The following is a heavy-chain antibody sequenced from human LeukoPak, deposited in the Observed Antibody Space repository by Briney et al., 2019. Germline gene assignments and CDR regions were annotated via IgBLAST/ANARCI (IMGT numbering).Heavy chain of an antibody. V-gene: IGHV3-48*03. CDR2: ISSSGSTI. D-gene: IGHD4-17*01. J-gene: IGHJ4*02. CDR3: ASLYGDYGADY. Sequence: GGSLRLSCAASGFTFSSYEMNWVRQAPGKGLERVSYISSSGSTIYYADSVKGRFTISRDNAKNSLYLQMNSLRAEDTAVYYCASLYGDYGADYWGQGTLVTVSS. CDR1: GFTFSSYE.